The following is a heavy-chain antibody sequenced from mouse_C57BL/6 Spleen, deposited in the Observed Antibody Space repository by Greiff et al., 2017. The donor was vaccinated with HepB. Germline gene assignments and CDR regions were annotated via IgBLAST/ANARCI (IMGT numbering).Heavy chain of an antibody. V-gene: IGHV1-76*01. CDR1: GYTFTDYY. CDR2: IYPGSGNT. Sequence: VQGVESGAELVRPGASVKLSCKASGYTFTDYYINWVKQRPGQGLEWIARIYPGSGNTYYNEKFKGKATLTAEKSSSTAYMQLSSLTSEDSAVYFCARGGSYGAMDYWGQGTSVTVSS. J-gene: IGHJ4*01. D-gene: IGHD1-1*02. CDR3: ARGGSYGAMDY.